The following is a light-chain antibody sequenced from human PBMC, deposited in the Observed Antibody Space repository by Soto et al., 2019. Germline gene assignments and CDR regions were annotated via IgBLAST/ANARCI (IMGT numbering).Light chain of an antibody. J-gene: IGKJ1*01. Sequence: DIQRTQSPSSLSASVGDRVTITCRASQSISSYLNWYQQKPWKAPKLLIYAASSLQSGVPSRFSGSGSGTDFTLTISSLQPEDFATYYCQQSYSTPTWTFGQGAKVDIK. CDR3: QQSYSTPTWT. CDR2: AAS. V-gene: IGKV1-39*01. CDR1: QSISSY.